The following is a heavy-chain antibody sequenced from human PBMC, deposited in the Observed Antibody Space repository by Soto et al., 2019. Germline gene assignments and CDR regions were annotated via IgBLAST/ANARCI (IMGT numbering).Heavy chain of an antibody. J-gene: IGHJ6*02. CDR3: AKDTTGGNGPYYYYGMDV. D-gene: IGHD2-15*01. CDR2: ISWDGGST. V-gene: IGHV3-43*01. CDR1: GFTFDDYT. Sequence: GGSLILSCAASGFTFDDYTMHWVRQAPGKGLEWVSLISWDGGSTYYADSVKGRFTISRDNSKNSLYLQMNSLRTEDTALYYCAKDTTGGNGPYYYYGMDVWGQGTTVTVSS.